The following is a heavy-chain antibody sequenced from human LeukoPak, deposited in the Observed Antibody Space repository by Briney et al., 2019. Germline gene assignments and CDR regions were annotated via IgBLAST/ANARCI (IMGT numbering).Heavy chain of an antibody. CDR2: ISYDGSNK. V-gene: IGHV3-30-3*01. Sequence: GGSLRLPCAASGFTFSSYAMHWVRQAPGKGLEWVAVISYDGSNKYYADSVKGRFTISRDNSKNTLYLQMNSLGAEDTAVYYCAREVYSSSRPADAFDIWGQGTVVTVSS. CDR1: GFTFSSYA. CDR3: AREVYSSSRPADAFDI. D-gene: IGHD6-13*01. J-gene: IGHJ3*02.